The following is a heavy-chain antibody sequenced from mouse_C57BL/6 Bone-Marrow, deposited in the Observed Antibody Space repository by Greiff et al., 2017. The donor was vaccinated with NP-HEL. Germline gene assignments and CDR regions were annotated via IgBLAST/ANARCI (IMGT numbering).Heavy chain of an antibody. D-gene: IGHD1-1*01. V-gene: IGHV3-6*01. Sequence: EVKLQESGPGLVKPSQSLSLTCSVTGYSITSGYYWNWIRQFPGNKLEWMGYISYDGSNNYNPSLKNRISITRDTSKNQFFLKLNSVTTEDTATYYCAREDYGSSYDFDYWGQGTTLTVSS. CDR3: AREDYGSSYDFDY. CDR2: ISYDGSN. J-gene: IGHJ2*01. CDR1: GYSITSGYY.